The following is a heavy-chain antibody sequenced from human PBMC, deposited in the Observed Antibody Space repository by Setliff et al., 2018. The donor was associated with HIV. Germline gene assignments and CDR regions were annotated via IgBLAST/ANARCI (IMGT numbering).Heavy chain of an antibody. Sequence: SETLSLTCSVSGGSISSGDYYWVWVRQPPGKGLEWIGSVSHSGTTDYNISLKSRVTISIDNSNNHFSLKLRSVTAADTAVYHCVSQPESRWQIEYWGQGTLVTVSS. CDR2: VSHSGTT. CDR1: GGSISSGDYY. J-gene: IGHJ4*02. CDR3: VSQPESRWQIEY. D-gene: IGHD3-10*01. V-gene: IGHV4-39*07.